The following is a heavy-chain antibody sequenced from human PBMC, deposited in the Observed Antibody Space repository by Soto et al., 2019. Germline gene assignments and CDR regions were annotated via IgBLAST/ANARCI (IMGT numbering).Heavy chain of an antibody. CDR2: TYYRSKWYN. CDR1: GDSFSSNSAA. J-gene: IGHJ4*02. CDR3: ARVWGSGWYMNRYFDY. D-gene: IGHD6-19*01. V-gene: IGHV6-1*01. Sequence: PSQTLSLTCAISGDSFSSNSAAWNWIRQSPSRGLEWLGRTYYRSKWYNDYAVSVKSRITINPDTSKNQFSLQLNSVTPEDTAVYYCARVWGSGWYMNRYFDYWGQGTLVTVSS.